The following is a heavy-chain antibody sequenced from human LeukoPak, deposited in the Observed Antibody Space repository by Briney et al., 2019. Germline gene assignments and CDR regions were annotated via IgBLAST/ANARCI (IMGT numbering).Heavy chain of an antibody. CDR3: ARYAFWSGYYPDY. CDR2: ISDRGGST. J-gene: IGHJ4*02. CDR1: GVTFSSYA. Sequence: GGSLRLSCAASGVTFSSYAMSWGRQAPGKGLEWGSDISDRGGSTYFADSVTGRFTISSDNSKHTLYLQMNSLRAEDTAVYYCARYAFWSGYYPDYWGQGTLVTVSS. D-gene: IGHD3-3*01. V-gene: IGHV3-23*01.